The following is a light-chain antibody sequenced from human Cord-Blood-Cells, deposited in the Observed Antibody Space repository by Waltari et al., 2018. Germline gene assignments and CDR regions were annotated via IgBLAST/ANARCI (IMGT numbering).Light chain of an antibody. CDR3: QQYGSSRT. CDR2: GAS. Sequence: EIVLTQSPGTLSLSPGERATLSCRASQSVSSSYLAWYQQKPGQAPRLLIYGASSRATSIPDRFSGSGSRTDFTLTISRLEPEDFAVYYCQQYGSSRTFGQGTKVEIK. CDR1: QSVSSSY. J-gene: IGKJ1*01. V-gene: IGKV3-20*01.